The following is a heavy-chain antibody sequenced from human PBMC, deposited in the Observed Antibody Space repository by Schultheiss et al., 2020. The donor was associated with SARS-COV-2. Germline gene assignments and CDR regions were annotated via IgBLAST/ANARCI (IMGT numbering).Heavy chain of an antibody. CDR3: AKTVAGTGTYGFDY. V-gene: IGHV3-43D*03. CDR1: GFTFSSYA. D-gene: IGHD6-19*01. Sequence: GGSLRLSCAASGFTFSSYAMHWVRQAPGKGLEWVSLISWDGGSTSYADSVQGRFTISRDNNKNSLYLQMNSLRNEDTALYYCAKTVAGTGTYGFDYWGQGTPVTVS. CDR2: ISWDGGST. J-gene: IGHJ4*02.